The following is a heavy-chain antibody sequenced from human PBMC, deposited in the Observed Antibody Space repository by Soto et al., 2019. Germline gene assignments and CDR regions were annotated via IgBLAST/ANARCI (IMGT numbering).Heavy chain of an antibody. D-gene: IGHD3-22*01. CDR3: AKDRRRTYYYDSSGPTGGY. CDR2: ISGSGGST. CDR1: GFTFSSYA. V-gene: IGHV3-23*01. Sequence: PGGSLRLSCAASGFTFSSYAMSWVRQAPGKGLEWVSAISGSGGSTYYADSVKGRFTISRDNSKNTLYLQMNSLRAEDTAVYYCAKDRRRTYYYDSSGPTGGYWGQGTLVTVSS. J-gene: IGHJ4*02.